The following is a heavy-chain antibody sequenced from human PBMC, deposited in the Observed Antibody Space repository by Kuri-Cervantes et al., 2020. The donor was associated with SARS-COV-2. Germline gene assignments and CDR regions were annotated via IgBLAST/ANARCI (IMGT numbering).Heavy chain of an antibody. CDR3: ARGPAHDFWSGYRFDY. D-gene: IGHD3-3*01. J-gene: IGHJ4*02. Sequence: SETLSLTCTVSGGSISEGTTYYWAWIRQPPGKGLEWIGSIYSGGTTYYDPSLKSRVTISVDTSKNQFSLKLSSVTAADTAVYYCARGPAHDFWSGYRFDYWGQGTLVTVSS. CDR1: GGSISEGTTYY. CDR2: IYSGGTT. V-gene: IGHV4-39*01.